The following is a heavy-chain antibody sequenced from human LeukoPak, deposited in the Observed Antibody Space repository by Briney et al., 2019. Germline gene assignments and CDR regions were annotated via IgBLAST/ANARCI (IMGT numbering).Heavy chain of an antibody. CDR3: ARHLSGDPYTYYFDY. CDR1: GGSISSSSYY. D-gene: IGHD7-27*01. J-gene: IGHJ4*02. CDR2: IYYSGNT. Sequence: SETLSLTCIVSGGSISSSSYYWGWIRQPPGKGLEWIGSIYYSGNTYYNPSLKSRVTISVDTSKNQFSLKLSSVTAADTAVYYCARHLSGDPYTYYFDYWGQGTLVTVSS. V-gene: IGHV4-39*01.